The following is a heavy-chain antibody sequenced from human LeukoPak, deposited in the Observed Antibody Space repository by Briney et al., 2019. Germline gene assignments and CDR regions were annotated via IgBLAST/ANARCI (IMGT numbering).Heavy chain of an antibody. CDR2: FSYDGSNK. CDR1: GFTFSYYG. CDR3: TKDRKSFGESYDPFDY. V-gene: IGHV3-30*18. Sequence: GGSLRLSCTASGFTFSYYGMHWVRQPPGKGLKWVAVFSYDGSNKHYADSVMGRFTISRDNSRNTLYLQMNSLRPEDTAVYYCTKDRKSFGESYDPFDYWGQGVLVTVSS. D-gene: IGHD3-10*01. J-gene: IGHJ4*02.